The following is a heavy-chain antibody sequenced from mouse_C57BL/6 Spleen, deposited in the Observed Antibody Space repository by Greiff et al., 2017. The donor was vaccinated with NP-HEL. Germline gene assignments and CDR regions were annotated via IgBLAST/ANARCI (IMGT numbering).Heavy chain of an antibody. V-gene: IGHV1-19*01. D-gene: IGHD2-4*01. CDR3: ARTGDYYDYDVDY. J-gene: IGHJ2*01. CDR2: INPYNGGT. CDR1: GYTFTDYY. Sequence: EVQLQQSGPVLVKPGASVKMSCKASGYTFTDYYMNWVKQSHGKSLEWIGVINPYNGGTSYNQKFKGKATLTVDKSSSTAYMELNSLTSEDSAVYYCARTGDYYDYDVDYWGQGTTLTVSS.